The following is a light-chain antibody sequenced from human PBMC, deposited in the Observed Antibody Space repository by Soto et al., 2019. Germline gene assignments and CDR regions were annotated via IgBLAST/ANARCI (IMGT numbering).Light chain of an antibody. J-gene: IGLJ1*01. Sequence: QSALTQPASVSGSPGQSITISCTGTSTDIGGYNSVSWYQHHPGKAPKLMIYEVTNRPSGVSGRFSGSKSGNTASLTISARQSEDQANYYCSSSARSTYVFGAGTKVTVL. CDR2: EVT. V-gene: IGLV2-14*01. CDR3: SSSARSTYV. CDR1: STDIGGYNS.